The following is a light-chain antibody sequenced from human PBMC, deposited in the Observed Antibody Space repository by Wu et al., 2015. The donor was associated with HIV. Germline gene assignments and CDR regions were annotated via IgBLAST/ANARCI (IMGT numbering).Light chain of an antibody. V-gene: IGKV1-39*01. CDR1: QNINKF. J-gene: IGKJ2*04. Sequence: DIQMTQSPSSLSAFVGDRVTITCRTSQNINKFLNWYQQKPGKAPKLLIHAASSLESGVPSRFSGSGSDTDFTLTINSLEAEDVATYYCQESYNSPSPSSFGQGTKLEIK. CDR2: AAS. CDR3: QESYNSPSPSS.